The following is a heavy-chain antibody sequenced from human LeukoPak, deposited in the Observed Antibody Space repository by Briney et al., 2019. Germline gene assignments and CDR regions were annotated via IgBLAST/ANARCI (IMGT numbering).Heavy chain of an antibody. Sequence: SETLSLTCAVYGGSFSGYYWSWIRQPPGKGLEWIGYIYYSGSTNYNPSLKSRVTISVDTSKNQFSLKLSSVTAADTAVYYCAREGRPDGMDVWGQGTTVTVSS. CDR2: IYYSGST. D-gene: IGHD1-1*01. CDR1: GGSFSGYY. V-gene: IGHV4-59*12. CDR3: AREGRPDGMDV. J-gene: IGHJ6*02.